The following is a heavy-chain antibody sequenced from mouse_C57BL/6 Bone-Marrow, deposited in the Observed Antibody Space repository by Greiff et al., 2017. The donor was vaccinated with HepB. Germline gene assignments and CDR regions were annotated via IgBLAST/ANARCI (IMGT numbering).Heavy chain of an antibody. D-gene: IGHD1-1*01. J-gene: IGHJ1*03. V-gene: IGHV1-19*01. CDR3: ARSYYGHWYFDV. Sequence: EVQLQQSGPVLVKPGASVKMSCKASGYTFTDYYMNWVKQSHGKSLEWIGVINPYNGGTSYNQKVKGKATLTVDKSSSTAYMELNSLTSEDSAVYYRARSYYGHWYFDVWGTGTTVTVSS. CDR1: GYTFTDYY. CDR2: INPYNGGT.